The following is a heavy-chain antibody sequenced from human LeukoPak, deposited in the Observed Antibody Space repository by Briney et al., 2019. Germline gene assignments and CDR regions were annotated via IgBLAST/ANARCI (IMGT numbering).Heavy chain of an antibody. V-gene: IGHV1-18*01. CDR1: GYIFTSYG. CDR2: ISAYNGYT. J-gene: IGHJ3*02. Sequence: ASVKVSCKASGYIFTSYGISWVRQAPGQGLEWMGWISAYNGYTNYAQKLQGRVTMITDTSTGTAYMELRSLRSDDTAVYYCARGRRRLQPFDIWGQGTMVTVSS. CDR3: ARGRRRLQPFDI. D-gene: IGHD5-12*01.